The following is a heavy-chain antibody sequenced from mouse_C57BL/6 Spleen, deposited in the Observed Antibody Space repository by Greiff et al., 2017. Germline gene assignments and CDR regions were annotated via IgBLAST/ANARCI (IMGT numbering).Heavy chain of an antibody. CDR2: IYPGNSDT. Sequence: VHVKQSGTVLARPGASVKMSCKTSGYTFTSYWMHWVKQRPGQGLEWIGAIYPGNSDTSYNQKFKGKAKLTAVTSASTAYMELSSLTNEDSAVYYCIYGKEFAYWGQGTLVTVSA. D-gene: IGHD2-1*01. V-gene: IGHV1-5*01. CDR1: GYTFTSYW. J-gene: IGHJ3*01. CDR3: IYGKEFAY.